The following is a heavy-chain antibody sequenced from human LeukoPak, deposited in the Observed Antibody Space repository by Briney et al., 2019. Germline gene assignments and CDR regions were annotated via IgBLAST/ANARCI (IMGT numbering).Heavy chain of an antibody. CDR3: ARQYYDYVWGSYSPYNFDY. D-gene: IGHD3-16*01. J-gene: IGHJ4*02. CDR2: INPSGGGT. CDR1: GGTFLSHT. Sequence: ASVKVSCKTSGGTFLSHTFRWVRQAPGQGLEWMGIINPSGGGTSYAQNFQGRVTMTRDTSTSTIYMELSSLRSEDTAVYYCARQYYDYVWGSYSPYNFDYWGQGTLVTVSS. V-gene: IGHV1-46*01.